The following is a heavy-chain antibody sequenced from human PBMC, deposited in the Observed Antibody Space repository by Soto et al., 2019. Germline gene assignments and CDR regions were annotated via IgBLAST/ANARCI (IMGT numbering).Heavy chain of an antibody. V-gene: IGHV4-61*01. CDR3: ARQENPLDRYGGDFDD. J-gene: IGHJ4*02. D-gene: IGHD5-18*01. CDR1: SGSVRSGNYH. Sequence: PSETLSLTCTASSGSVRSGNYHWSWIRQPPGKGLEWIGHVYRSGATNYNPSLNRRATISLDTSKNQFTLTLISATAADTATYYCARQENPLDRYGGDFDDWGQGTQVT. CDR2: VYRSGAT.